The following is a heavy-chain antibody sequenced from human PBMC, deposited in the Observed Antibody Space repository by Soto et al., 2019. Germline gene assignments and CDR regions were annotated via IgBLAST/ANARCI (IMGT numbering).Heavy chain of an antibody. D-gene: IGHD2-15*01. J-gene: IGHJ4*02. Sequence: QVQLVQSGAEVKKPGASVKVSCKASGYTFTSYAMHWVRQAPGQRLEWMGWINAGNGNTKYSQKFQGRSTITRDTSESTAYMERSSLRSEDTAVYYCARDLGGWHDYWGQGTLVTVSS. CDR2: INAGNGNT. V-gene: IGHV1-3*01. CDR1: GYTFTSYA. CDR3: ARDLGGWHDY.